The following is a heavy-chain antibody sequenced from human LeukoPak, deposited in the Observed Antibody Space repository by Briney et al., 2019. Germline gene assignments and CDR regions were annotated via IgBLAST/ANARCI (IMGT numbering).Heavy chain of an antibody. D-gene: IGHD6-13*01. CDR2: ISGSGGKT. CDR3: ARSHDYSTSWYDY. V-gene: IGHV3-23*01. CDR1: GFTFSSYA. J-gene: IGHJ4*02. Sequence: PGGSLRLSCAASGFTFSSYAMSWVRQAPGKGLEWVSAISGSGGKTYYADSVKGRFTISRDNSKNTLYLQMNSLRAEDTAVYYCARSHDYSTSWYDYWGQGTLVTVSS.